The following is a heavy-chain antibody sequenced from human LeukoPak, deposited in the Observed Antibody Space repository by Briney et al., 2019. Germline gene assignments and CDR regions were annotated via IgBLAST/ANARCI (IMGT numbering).Heavy chain of an antibody. J-gene: IGHJ4*02. CDR3: ARGMTSVRNDYYFDY. V-gene: IGHV1-8*01. CDR1: GYSFASYG. Sequence: ASVKVSCKASGYSFASYGISWIRQAPGQGLEWMGWVNANSESSGYSQQFQGRVNMTENTSLSTAYLELTNLRSDDTAVYYCARGMTSVRNDYYFDYWGQGTLVVVSS. D-gene: IGHD1-1*01. CDR2: VNANSESS.